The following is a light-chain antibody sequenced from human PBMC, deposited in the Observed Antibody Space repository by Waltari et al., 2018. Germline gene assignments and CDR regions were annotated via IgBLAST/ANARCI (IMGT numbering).Light chain of an antibody. CDR2: AAS. CDR3: QQYNDSALK. Sequence: EIVMTLSPATLSVSAGVRASLSCRASQSVGNDLAWYQQKPGKAPRLLIYAASTRASGVPARFSGSGSGTEYTLTISSLQSEDFAVYYCQQYNDSALKFGGGTKVEIK. CDR1: QSVGND. J-gene: IGKJ4*02. V-gene: IGKV3D-15*01.